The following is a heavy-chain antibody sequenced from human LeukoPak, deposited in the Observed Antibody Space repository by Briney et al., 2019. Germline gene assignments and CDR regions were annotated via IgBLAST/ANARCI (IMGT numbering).Heavy chain of an antibody. J-gene: IGHJ5*02. V-gene: IGHV4-39*01. Sequence: SETLSLTCTVSGGSISNKYWGWIRQPPGKGLEWIGSIYYSGSTYYNPSLKSRVTISVDTSKNQFSLKLSSVTAADTAVYYCARRGDSGSYFYWFDPWGQGTLVTVSS. CDR2: IYYSGST. D-gene: IGHD3-10*01. CDR1: GGSISNKY. CDR3: ARRGDSGSYFYWFDP.